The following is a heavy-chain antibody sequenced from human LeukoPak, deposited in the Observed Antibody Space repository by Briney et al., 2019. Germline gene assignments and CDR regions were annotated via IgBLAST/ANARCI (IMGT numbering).Heavy chain of an antibody. CDR3: AREDCSGGSCYSSEAFDI. J-gene: IGHJ3*02. D-gene: IGHD2-15*01. CDR1: GFTFSSYS. CDR2: ISSSSSYI. Sequence: PGGALRLSCAPSGFTFSSYSMNWVRQAPGKELAWVSSISSSSSYIYYADTVKGRFTISRDNAKNSLYLQMDSLRAEDTAVYYCAREDCSGGSCYSSEAFDIWGQGTMVTVSS. V-gene: IGHV3-21*01.